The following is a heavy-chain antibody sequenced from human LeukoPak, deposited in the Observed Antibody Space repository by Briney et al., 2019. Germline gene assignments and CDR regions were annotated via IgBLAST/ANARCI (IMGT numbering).Heavy chain of an antibody. Sequence: SETLSLTCTVSGGSISSYYWSWTRQPPGKGLEWIGYIYYSGSTNYNPSLKSRVTISVDTSKNQFSLKLSSVTAADTAVYYCARHGGYSSGWYPKALDYWGQGTLVTVSS. J-gene: IGHJ4*02. CDR3: ARHGGYSSGWYPKALDY. V-gene: IGHV4-59*08. CDR1: GGSISSYY. CDR2: IYYSGST. D-gene: IGHD6-19*01.